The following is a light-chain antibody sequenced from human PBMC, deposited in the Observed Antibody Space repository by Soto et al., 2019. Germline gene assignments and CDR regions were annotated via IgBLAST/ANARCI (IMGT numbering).Light chain of an antibody. Sequence: EIVLTQAPGTLSLSPGERATLSCRASQSVSSNSLAWYQQKLGQAPRLLLYAASSRATGIPDRFTGSGSGTDFTLTISRLEPEDFATYYCQQSYSTPISFGQGTRLEIK. V-gene: IGKV3-20*01. J-gene: IGKJ5*01. CDR1: QSVSSNS. CDR3: QQSYSTPIS. CDR2: AAS.